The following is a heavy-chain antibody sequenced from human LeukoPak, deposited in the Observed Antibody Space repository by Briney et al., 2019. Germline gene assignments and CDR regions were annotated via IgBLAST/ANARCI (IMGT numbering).Heavy chain of an antibody. D-gene: IGHD4-17*01. J-gene: IGHJ6*02. CDR2: IYDGGST. Sequence: SQTLSLTCSVSGGSVSSADDYWSWIRQHPGKGLEWIGFIYDGGSTSYKASLKSRVTISVDRSKNQFSLKLSSVTAADTAVYYCARGLLSGEMDVWGQGTTVTVSS. V-gene: IGHV4-30-4*08. CDR1: GGSVSSADDY. CDR3: ARGLLSGEMDV.